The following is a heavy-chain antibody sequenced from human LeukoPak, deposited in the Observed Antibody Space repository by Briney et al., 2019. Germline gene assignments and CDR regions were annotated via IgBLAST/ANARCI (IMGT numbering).Heavy chain of an antibody. D-gene: IGHD3-16*01. CDR3: TRPGPLGDWYFDL. J-gene: IGHJ2*01. CDR2: IRSKANSYAT. V-gene: IGHV3-73*01. CDR1: GFTFSGPA. Sequence: SGGSLKLSCAASGFTFSGPAMHWVRQASGKGLEWVGRIRSKANSYATAYAASVKGRFTISRDDSKNTAYLQMNSLKTEDTAVYYCTRPGPLGDWYFDLWGRGTLVTVSS.